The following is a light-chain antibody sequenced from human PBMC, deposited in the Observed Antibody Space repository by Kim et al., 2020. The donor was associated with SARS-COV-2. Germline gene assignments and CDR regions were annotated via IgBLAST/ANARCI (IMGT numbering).Light chain of an antibody. J-gene: IGLJ3*02. CDR3: GAWESRLNVEV. Sequence: GQRVTISCFGSDSDVGTNDVVWYQQFPGTDPNLLIYDNDRRPSGIPDRFSGSKSGTSATLAITGLQPGDDADYYCGAWESRLNVEVFGGGTQLTVL. CDR1: DSDVGTND. CDR2: DND. V-gene: IGLV1-51*01.